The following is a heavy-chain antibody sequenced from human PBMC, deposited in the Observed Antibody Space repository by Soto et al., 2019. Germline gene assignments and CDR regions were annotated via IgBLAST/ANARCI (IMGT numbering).Heavy chain of an antibody. Sequence: EVHLEESGGGLVQPGGSLRLSCAASGFTFSTYWMSWVRQSPEKGLEWVANIGQDGSEKYYVDSVKSRFTIARDNGKESLCLQKNSLRAEDTAVYYFTRDMAGGNSYDYRGRWAQGRPVTESS. V-gene: IGHV3-7*01. J-gene: IGHJ4*02. CDR1: GFTFSTYW. D-gene: IGHD5-12*01. CDR3: TRDMAGGNSYDYRGR. CDR2: IGQDGSEK.